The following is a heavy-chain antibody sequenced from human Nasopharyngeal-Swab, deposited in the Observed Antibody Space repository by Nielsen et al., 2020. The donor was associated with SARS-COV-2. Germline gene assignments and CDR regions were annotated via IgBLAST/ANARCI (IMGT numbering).Heavy chain of an antibody. Sequence: GESLKISCAASGFTFSSYGMHWVRQAPGKGLEWVAVIWYDGSNKYYADSVKGRFTITRDKSKNTLYLQMNSLGAEDTAVYYCARDLGATLDVWGQGTLVTVSS. CDR3: ARDLGATLDV. J-gene: IGHJ4*02. D-gene: IGHD1-26*01. CDR1: GFTFSSYG. CDR2: IWYDGSNK. V-gene: IGHV3-33*01.